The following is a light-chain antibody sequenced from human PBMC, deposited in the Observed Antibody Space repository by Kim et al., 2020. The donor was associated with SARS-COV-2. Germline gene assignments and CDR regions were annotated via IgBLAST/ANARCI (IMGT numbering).Light chain of an antibody. CDR2: GKN. CDR1: SPRSYY. Sequence: ALGQTARITCQGDSPRSYYASWYQQKPGQAPVLVIYGKNNRPSGIPDRFSGSSSGNTASLTIPGAQAEDEADYYCNSRDSSGNHVVFGGGTQLTVL. V-gene: IGLV3-19*01. J-gene: IGLJ2*01. CDR3: NSRDSSGNHVV.